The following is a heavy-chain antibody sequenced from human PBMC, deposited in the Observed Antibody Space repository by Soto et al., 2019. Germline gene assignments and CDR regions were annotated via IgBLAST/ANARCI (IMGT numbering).Heavy chain of an antibody. CDR2: IYPGDSDT. CDR1: GYSFTNYW. Sequence: EVQLVQSGAEVKKPGESLKISCKSYGYSFTNYWIGWVCQTPGRGLEWMGAIYPGDSDTRYSPSFQGQVTISADKSSTTAYLQWRSLRASDSAIYYCAGLSRGGISPAYYFHYGGPGTLVPVSS. V-gene: IGHV5-51*01. J-gene: IGHJ4*02. CDR3: AGLSRGGISPAYYFHY.